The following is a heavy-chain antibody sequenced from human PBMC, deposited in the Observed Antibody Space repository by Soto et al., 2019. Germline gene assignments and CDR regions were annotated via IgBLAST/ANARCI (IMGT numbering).Heavy chain of an antibody. CDR2: ISSSSSTI. V-gene: IGHV3-48*02. D-gene: IGHD3-3*01. CDR3: ARDPTSITIFGVVRGGMDV. J-gene: IGHJ6*02. Sequence: PGGSLRLSCAASGFTFSSYSMNWVRQAPGKGLEWVSYISSSSSTIYYADSVKGRFTISRDNAKNSLYLQMNSLRDEDTAVYYCARDPTSITIFGVVRGGMDVWGQGTTVTVSS. CDR1: GFTFSSYS.